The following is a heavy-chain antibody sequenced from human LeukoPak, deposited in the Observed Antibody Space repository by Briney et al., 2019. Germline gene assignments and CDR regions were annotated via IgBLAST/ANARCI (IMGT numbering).Heavy chain of an antibody. CDR1: GFTFSSYA. CDR3: ARDPGDGTYSYAYSFDY. Sequence: GGSLRLSCAASGFTFSSYAMSWVRQAPGKGLEWVSAISGSGGSTYYADSVKGRFTISRDNSKNTLYLQMNSLRAEDTAVYYCARDPGDGTYSYAYSFDYWGQGTQVTVSS. J-gene: IGHJ4*02. D-gene: IGHD5-18*01. CDR2: ISGSGGST. V-gene: IGHV3-23*01.